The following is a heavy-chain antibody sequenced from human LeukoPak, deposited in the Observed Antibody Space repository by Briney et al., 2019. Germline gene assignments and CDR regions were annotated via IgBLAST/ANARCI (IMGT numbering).Heavy chain of an antibody. J-gene: IGHJ1*01. CDR1: GYTFTSYG. V-gene: IGHV1-18*01. CDR3: AVYSSGTSG. D-gene: IGHD6-19*01. Sequence: ASVKVSCKASGYTFTSYGISWVRQAPGQGLEWMGWISAYNGNTNYAQKLQGRVTMTRDTSTSTVYMELSSLRSEDTAVYYCAVYSSGTSGWGQGPWSPSPQ. CDR2: ISAYNGNT.